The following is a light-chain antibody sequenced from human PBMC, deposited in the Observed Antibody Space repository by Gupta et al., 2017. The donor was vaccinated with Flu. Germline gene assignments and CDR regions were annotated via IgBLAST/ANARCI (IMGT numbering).Light chain of an antibody. V-gene: IGLV2-11*01. CDR2: DVV. CDR3: CSYAGSNNWV. Sequence: SALTQSRSVSASHGQSVTSTGTGTNNEVGGYNYLYWYLQHPGKAPTLVIFDVVKRPSGVPGRFSGSKSGDTASLTISGLETEDEADYCCCSYAGSNNWVFGGGTKVTVL. CDR1: NNEVGGYNY. J-gene: IGLJ3*02.